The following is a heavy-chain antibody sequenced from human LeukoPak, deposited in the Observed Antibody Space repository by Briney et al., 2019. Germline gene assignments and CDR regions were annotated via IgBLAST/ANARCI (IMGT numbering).Heavy chain of an antibody. D-gene: IGHD3-22*01. Sequence: GGSLRLSCAASGFTFSSYAMSWVRQAPGKGLEWVSAISGSGGSTYYADSVKGRFTISRDNSKNTLYLQMNSLRAEDTAVYYCAKAYNYYDSSGYSAFDIWGQGTMVTVSS. V-gene: IGHV3-23*01. CDR1: GFTFSSYA. CDR3: AKAYNYYDSSGYSAFDI. CDR2: ISGSGGST. J-gene: IGHJ3*02.